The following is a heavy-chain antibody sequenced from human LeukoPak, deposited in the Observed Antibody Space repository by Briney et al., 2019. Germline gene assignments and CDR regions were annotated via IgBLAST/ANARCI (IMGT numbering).Heavy chain of an antibody. Sequence: PSETLSLTCKVSGGSISGYYWSWIRQPPGKGLEWIGYIHYTGGTNHNPSLNSRVTISVDTSRNQFSLKLSSATAADTAVYYCARPYTSGWYGGFDQWGQGTLVTVSS. CDR2: IHYTGGT. CDR1: GGSISGYY. V-gene: IGHV4-59*01. J-gene: IGHJ4*02. D-gene: IGHD6-19*01. CDR3: ARPYTSGWYGGFDQ.